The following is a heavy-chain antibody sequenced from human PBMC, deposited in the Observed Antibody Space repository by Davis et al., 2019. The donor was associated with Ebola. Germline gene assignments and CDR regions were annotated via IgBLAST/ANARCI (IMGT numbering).Heavy chain of an antibody. CDR3: ARRLGYCTGGVCYTDPPYYGMDV. Sequence: MPSETLSLTCTVSGGSISSYYWSWIRQPPGKGLEWIGEINHSGRTNYNPSLKSRVTISVDTSKNQFSLKLSSVTAADTAVYYCARRLGYCTGGVCYTDPPYYGMDVWGQGTTVTVSS. CDR1: GGSISSYY. CDR2: INHSGRT. J-gene: IGHJ6*02. D-gene: IGHD2-8*02. V-gene: IGHV4-34*01.